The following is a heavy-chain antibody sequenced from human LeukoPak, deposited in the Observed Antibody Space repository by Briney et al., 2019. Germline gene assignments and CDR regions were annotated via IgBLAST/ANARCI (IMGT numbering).Heavy chain of an antibody. CDR3: ARGLDDYIWGSYRYTRTLPFDY. Sequence: PSETLSLTCAVYGGSFSGYYWSWIRQPPGKGLEWIGEINHSGSTNYNPSLKSRVTISVDTSKNQFSLKLSSVTAADTAVYYCARGLDDYIWGSYRYTRTLPFDYWGQGTLVTVSS. V-gene: IGHV4-34*01. CDR2: INHSGST. D-gene: IGHD3-16*02. CDR1: GGSFSGYY. J-gene: IGHJ4*02.